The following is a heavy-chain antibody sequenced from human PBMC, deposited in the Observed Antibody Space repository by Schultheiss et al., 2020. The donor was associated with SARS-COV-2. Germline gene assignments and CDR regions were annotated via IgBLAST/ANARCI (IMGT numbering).Heavy chain of an antibody. Sequence: GGSLRLSCAASGFTFSDYYMSWVRQAPGKGLEWVSYISSSSSTIYYADSVKGRFTISRDNAKNSLYLQMNSLRDEDTAVYYCARDGGSYSNLPKGFDYWGQGTLVTVSS. V-gene: IGHV3-11*04. CDR1: GFTFSDYY. D-gene: IGHD4-11*01. CDR2: ISSSSSTI. CDR3: ARDGGSYSNLPKGFDY. J-gene: IGHJ4*02.